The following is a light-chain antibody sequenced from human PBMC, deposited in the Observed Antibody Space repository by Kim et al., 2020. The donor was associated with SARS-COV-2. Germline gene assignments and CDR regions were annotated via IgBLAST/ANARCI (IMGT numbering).Light chain of an antibody. CDR3: QQYNTYSYT. V-gene: IGKV1-5*03. CDR2: MAS. Sequence: DIQMTQSPSTLSASVGDRVTITCRASQSVGSCLAWYQQKPGKAPKLLVYMASSLQSGVPSRFSGSGSGTDFTLTISSLQPDDFATYYCQQYNTYSYTFGQGTKLEI. CDR1: QSVGSC. J-gene: IGKJ2*01.